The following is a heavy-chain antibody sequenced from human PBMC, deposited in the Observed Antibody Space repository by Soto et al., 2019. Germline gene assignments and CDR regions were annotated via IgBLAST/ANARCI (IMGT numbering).Heavy chain of an antibody. CDR3: ARDPPYGSGTSQNYGMDV. Sequence: PGGPLRLSCAASGFPFNTYWMTWVRQAPGKGLEWVANIKQDGSETYYVDSVKGRFTISRDNAKNSLYLQMNSLRAEDTAVYYCARDPPYGSGTSQNYGMDVWGQGTTVTVSS. D-gene: IGHD3-10*01. J-gene: IGHJ6*02. CDR2: IKQDGSET. CDR1: GFPFNTYW. V-gene: IGHV3-7*04.